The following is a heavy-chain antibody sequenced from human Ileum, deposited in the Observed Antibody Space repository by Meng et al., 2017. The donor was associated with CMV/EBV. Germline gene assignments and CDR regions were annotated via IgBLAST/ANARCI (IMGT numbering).Heavy chain of an antibody. V-gene: IGHV3-30*04. CDR1: GFTFSRNA. D-gene: IGHD3-3*01. Sequence: GGSLRLSCAASGFTFSRNAMHWFRQAPGKGLEWVAAISKDGNNKFYTDSVKGRFTISRDNSENTLYLQINSLSPEDTAVYFCVKDGGDSDLDPWGQGTLVTVSS. CDR3: VKDGGDSDLDP. CDR2: ISKDGNNK. J-gene: IGHJ5*02.